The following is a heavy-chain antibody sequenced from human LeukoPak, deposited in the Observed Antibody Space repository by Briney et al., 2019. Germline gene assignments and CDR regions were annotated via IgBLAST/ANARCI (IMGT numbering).Heavy chain of an antibody. V-gene: IGHV4-34*09. D-gene: IGHD4-17*01. CDR1: GGSFSGYY. CDR2: IYYSGST. CDR3: ARDRAVTENNYFDY. Sequence: PSETLSLTCAVYGGSFSGYYWSWIRQPPGKGLEWIGYIYYSGSTYYNPSLKSRVTISVDTSKNQFSLKLSSVTAADTAVYYCARDRAVTENNYFDYWGQGTLVTVSS. J-gene: IGHJ4*02.